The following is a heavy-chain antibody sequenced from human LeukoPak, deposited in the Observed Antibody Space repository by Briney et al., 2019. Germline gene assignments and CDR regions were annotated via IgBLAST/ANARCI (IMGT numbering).Heavy chain of an antibody. Sequence: ASVKVSCKASGYTFTSYDINWVRQATGQGLEWMGWMNPNSGNTGYAQKFQGRVTMTRNTSISTAYMELSSLRSEDTAVYYCATSLYCSGGSCYDYWGQGTLVTVSS. CDR3: ATSLYCSGGSCYDY. CDR1: GYTFTSYD. D-gene: IGHD2-15*01. J-gene: IGHJ4*02. V-gene: IGHV1-8*01. CDR2: MNPNSGNT.